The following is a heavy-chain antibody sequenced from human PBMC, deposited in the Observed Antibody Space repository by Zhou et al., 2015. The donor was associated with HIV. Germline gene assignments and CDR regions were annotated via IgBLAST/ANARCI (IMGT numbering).Heavy chain of an antibody. CDR2: IKRNNEGEGGAT. CDR1: GFSFNKAW. CDR3: CTETDDWGSKFH. D-gene: IGHD7-27*01. Sequence: EVQLEQSGGGLVQPGGSLRLSCAASGFSFNKAWMNWVRQVQGKGIEWVARIKRNNEGEGGATDHAASVKGRFTVSRDDSRNMLFLQMNSLETDDTAVYYCCTETDDWGSKFHWGQGAPVTVSS. V-gene: IGHV3-15*01. J-gene: IGHJ4*02.